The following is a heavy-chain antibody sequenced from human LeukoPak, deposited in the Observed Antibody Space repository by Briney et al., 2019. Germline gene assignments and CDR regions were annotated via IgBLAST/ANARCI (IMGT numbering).Heavy chain of an antibody. V-gene: IGHV3-9*03. CDR2: ISWNSDSI. CDR1: GFTFDDYA. J-gene: IGHJ3*02. CDR3: AKDMGVAGTMGAFDI. Sequence: TGGSLRLSCAASGFTFDDYAMHWVRQAPGKGLEWVSGISWNSDSIGYADSMKGRFTISRDNAKNSLYLQMNSLRAEDMALYYCAKDMGVAGTMGAFDIWGQGTMVTVSS. D-gene: IGHD6-19*01.